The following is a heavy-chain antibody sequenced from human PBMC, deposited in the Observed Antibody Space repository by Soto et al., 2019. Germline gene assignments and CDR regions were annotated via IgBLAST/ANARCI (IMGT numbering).Heavy chain of an antibody. D-gene: IGHD6-19*01. J-gene: IGHJ4*02. CDR2: IKSKANNYAT. Sequence: GGSLRLSCAASGFIFSGSAMHWVRQASGKGLEWIGRIKSKANNYATAYAASVKGRFTISRDDSKNTAYLQMNSLKTEDTAVYYCTRHDQSVAVNRRFDYWGQGILVTDSS. CDR1: GFIFSGSA. V-gene: IGHV3-73*01. CDR3: TRHDQSVAVNRRFDY.